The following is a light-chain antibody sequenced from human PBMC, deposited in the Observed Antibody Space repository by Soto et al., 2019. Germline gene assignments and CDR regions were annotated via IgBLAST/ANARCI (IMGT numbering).Light chain of an antibody. CDR2: GAS. CDR3: QLYGSSPKT. V-gene: IGKV3-20*01. Sequence: ETVETQSRTTLSVSPGRRATLTCMTRSVISSYLAWYQQKPGQAPRLLIYGASSRATGIPDRFSGSGSGTDFTLTISRLEPEDFAVYYCQLYGSSPKTFGQGTKVDIK. J-gene: IGKJ1*01. CDR1: SVISSY.